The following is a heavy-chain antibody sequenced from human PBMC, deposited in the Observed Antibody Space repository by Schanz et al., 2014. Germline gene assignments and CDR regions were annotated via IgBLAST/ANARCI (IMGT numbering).Heavy chain of an antibody. Sequence: QVELVESGGGAVQPGGSLRLSCAASGFIFSTYGMHWVRQAPGKGLEWVAFIRYDGSNKFYADSVKGRFTISRDNSKNTLYMEMNSLRREDTAVYYCARDPGGTKTHGLWGQGTLVTVSS. J-gene: IGHJ4*02. CDR1: GFIFSTYG. CDR2: IRYDGSNK. V-gene: IGHV3-30*02. D-gene: IGHD2-15*01. CDR3: ARDPGGTKTHGL.